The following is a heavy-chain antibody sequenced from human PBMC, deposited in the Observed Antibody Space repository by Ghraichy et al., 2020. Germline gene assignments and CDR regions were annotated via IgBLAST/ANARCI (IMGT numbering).Heavy chain of an antibody. D-gene: IGHD3-3*01. V-gene: IGHV3-48*03. CDR1: GFTFSSYE. J-gene: IGHJ4*02. Sequence: GGSLRLSCAASGFTFSSYEMNWVRQAPGKGLEWVSYISSSGSTIYYADSVKGRFTISRDNAKNSLYLQMNSLRAEDTAVYYCAREGGRFLEWSSWGQGTLVTVSS. CDR2: ISSSGSTI. CDR3: AREGGRFLEWSS.